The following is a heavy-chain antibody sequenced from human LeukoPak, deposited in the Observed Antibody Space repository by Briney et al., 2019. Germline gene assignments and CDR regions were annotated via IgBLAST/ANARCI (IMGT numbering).Heavy chain of an antibody. Sequence: PGRSLRLFCAASGFTFSSYAMHWVRQAPGKGLEWVAVISYGGSNKYYADSVKGRFTISRDNSKNALYPQMNCLRAEDTAVYYCASDYYYDSSGTFDYWGQGTLVTVSS. V-gene: IGHV3-30-3*01. CDR1: GFTFSSYA. CDR3: ASDYYYDSSGTFDY. J-gene: IGHJ4*02. CDR2: ISYGGSNK. D-gene: IGHD3-22*01.